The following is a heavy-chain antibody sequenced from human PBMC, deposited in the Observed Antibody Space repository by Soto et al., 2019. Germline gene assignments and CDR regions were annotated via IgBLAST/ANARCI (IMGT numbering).Heavy chain of an antibody. V-gene: IGHV4-4*07. CDR3: ARGQRFSDWFDP. D-gene: IGHD3-3*01. CDR2: IYSSGNT. J-gene: IGHJ5*02. Sequence: SETLSLTCSVSGGTISGYYCTWSRQPAGKGLEWIGRIYSSGNTKYNPSLQSRVTMSLDTSNNQFSLRLTSVTAADTAVYYCARGQRFSDWFDPWGQGTLVTVSS. CDR1: GGTISGYY.